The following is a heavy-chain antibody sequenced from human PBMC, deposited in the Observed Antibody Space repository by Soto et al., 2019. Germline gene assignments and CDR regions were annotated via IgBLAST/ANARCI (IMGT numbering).Heavy chain of an antibody. CDR1: GFTFSSYG. CDR3: ARDIVLMVYAPYNWFDP. J-gene: IGHJ5*02. V-gene: IGHV3-30*03. CDR2: ISYDGSNK. D-gene: IGHD2-8*01. Sequence: GGSLRLSCAASGFTFSSYGMHWVRQAPGKGLEWVAVISYDGSNKYYADSVKGRFTISRDNSKNTLYLQMNSLRAEDTAVYYCARDIVLMVYAPYNWFDPWGQGTLVTVSS.